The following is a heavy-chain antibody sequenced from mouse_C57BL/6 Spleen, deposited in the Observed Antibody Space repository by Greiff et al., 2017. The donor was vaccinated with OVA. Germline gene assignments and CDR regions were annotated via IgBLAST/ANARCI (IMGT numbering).Heavy chain of an antibody. V-gene: IGHV1-19*01. Sequence: EVQLQQSGPVLVKPGASVKMSCKASGYTFTDYYMNWVKQSHGKSLEWIGVINPYNGGTSYNQKFKGKATLTVDKSSSTAYMELNSLTSEDSAVYYCASGGLLRTRFDYWGQGTTLTVSS. CDR3: ASGGLLRTRFDY. CDR1: GYTFTDYY. D-gene: IGHD2-3*01. CDR2: INPYNGGT. J-gene: IGHJ2*01.